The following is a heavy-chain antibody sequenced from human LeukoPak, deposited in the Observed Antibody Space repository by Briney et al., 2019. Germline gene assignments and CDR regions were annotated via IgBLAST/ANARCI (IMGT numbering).Heavy chain of an antibody. CDR2: TTAYNGNT. V-gene: IGHV1-18*01. Sequence: ASVKVSCKASGYKFSSYGITWVRQARGQGLEWMGWTTAYNGNTRIAEKFQARVTLTTDTATDTAFMELGSLRFDDTAVYYCARVLRLGEVSLGFWGQGALVTVSS. CDR1: GYKFSSYG. D-gene: IGHD3-16*02. CDR3: ARVLRLGEVSLGF. J-gene: IGHJ4*02.